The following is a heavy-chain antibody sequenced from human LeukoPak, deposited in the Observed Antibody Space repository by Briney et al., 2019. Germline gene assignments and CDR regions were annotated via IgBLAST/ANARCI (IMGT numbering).Heavy chain of an antibody. V-gene: IGHV3-23*01. CDR3: AKGYKKVGATGIDY. CDR1: GLTFSSYA. Sequence: GGSLRLSCAASGLTFSSYAMNWVRQAPGKGLEWVSAISGSGGSTYYADSVKGRFTISRDNSKNTLYLQMNSLRAEDTAVYYCAKGYKKVGATGIDYWGQGTLVTVSS. CDR2: ISGSGGST. D-gene: IGHD1-26*01. J-gene: IGHJ4*02.